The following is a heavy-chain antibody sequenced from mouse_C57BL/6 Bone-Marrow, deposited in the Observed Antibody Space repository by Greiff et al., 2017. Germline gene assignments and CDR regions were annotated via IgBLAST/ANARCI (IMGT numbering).Heavy chain of an antibody. Sequence: QVQLQQSGAELVKPGASVKMSCKASGYTFTSYWMQWVKQRPGQGLEWIGEIDPSDSYTNYNQKFKGKATLTVDTSSSTAYMQLSSLTAEDSGVYYCARWRSDSSCCACWGQGTVVTVSA. CDR2: IDPSDSYT. D-gene: IGHD2-13*01. CDR3: ARWRSDSSCCAC. CDR1: GYTFTSYW. J-gene: IGHJ3*01. V-gene: IGHV1-50*01.